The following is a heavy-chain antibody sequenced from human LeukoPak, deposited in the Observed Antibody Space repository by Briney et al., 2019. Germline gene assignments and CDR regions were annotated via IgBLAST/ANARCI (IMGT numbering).Heavy chain of an antibody. V-gene: IGHV1-8*02. CDR2: MNPNSGNT. CDR1: GGTFSSYA. J-gene: IGHJ4*02. Sequence: ASVKVSCKASGGTFSSYAISWVRQATGQGLEWMGWMNPNSGNTGYAQKFQGRVTMTRNTSISTAYMELSSLRSEDTAVYYCARGHGLGASMYDYWGQGTLVTVSS. CDR3: ARGHGLGASMYDY. D-gene: IGHD1-26*01.